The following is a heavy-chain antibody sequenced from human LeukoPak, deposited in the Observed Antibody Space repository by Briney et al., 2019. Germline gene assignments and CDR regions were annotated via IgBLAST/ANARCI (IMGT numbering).Heavy chain of an antibody. D-gene: IGHD2-15*01. J-gene: IGHJ4*02. CDR1: GYTFTDNA. CDR2: IRTDNGDT. CDR3: GRGGSSGVDY. V-gene: IGHV1-3*04. Sequence: RASVKVSCTTSGYTFTDNALHWVRQAPGQRLDWMGWIRTDNGDTKYSQKFQGRVTLTRDTSASTVYVELNSLRSEDTAVYYCGRGGSSGVDYWGQGTLVTVSS.